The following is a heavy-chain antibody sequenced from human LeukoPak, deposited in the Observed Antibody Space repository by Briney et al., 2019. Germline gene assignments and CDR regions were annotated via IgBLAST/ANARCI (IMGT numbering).Heavy chain of an antibody. CDR1: GDSINSHY. CDR2: IYHSGST. CDR3: AGYSVSYGLDS. Sequence: PETLSLTCTSSGDSINSHYWSWIRRPPGKGLEWIGHIYHSGSTTYNPSLKSRVMISVDTSKKEFSLKLSSVTAADTAVYYCAGYSVSYGLDSWGQGTLVTVSS. D-gene: IGHD5/OR15-5a*01. J-gene: IGHJ5*01. V-gene: IGHV4-4*09.